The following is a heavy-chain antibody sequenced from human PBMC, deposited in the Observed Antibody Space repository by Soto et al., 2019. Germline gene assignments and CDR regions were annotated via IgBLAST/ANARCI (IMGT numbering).Heavy chain of an antibody. D-gene: IGHD3-3*01. Sequence: QLHLVQSGAVVKKPGASVTVSCSASGYPVTAYYMHWVRQAPGRGLEWMGGINPATGAAKYTQTFQGRVTMTRATSTGTVFMELGGLTSGDTAVSYCARGGGVGVAGSAAFDMWGQGTLVTVSS. CDR3: ARGGGVGVAGSAAFDM. J-gene: IGHJ3*02. CDR1: GYPVTAYY. V-gene: IGHV1-2*02. CDR2: INPATGAA.